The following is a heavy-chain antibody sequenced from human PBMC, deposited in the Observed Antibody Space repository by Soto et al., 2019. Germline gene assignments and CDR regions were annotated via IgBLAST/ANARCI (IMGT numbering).Heavy chain of an antibody. Sequence: QVQLVESGGGVVQPGRSLRLSCAASGFTFSSYGMHWVRQAPGKGLEWVAVIWYDGSNKYYADSVKGRFTISRDNSKNTLYLQMNSLRAEDTAVYYCARDGMATVLEPFYYFDYWGQGTLVTVSS. J-gene: IGHJ4*02. D-gene: IGHD3-3*01. V-gene: IGHV3-33*01. CDR1: GFTFSSYG. CDR3: ARDGMATVLEPFYYFDY. CDR2: IWYDGSNK.